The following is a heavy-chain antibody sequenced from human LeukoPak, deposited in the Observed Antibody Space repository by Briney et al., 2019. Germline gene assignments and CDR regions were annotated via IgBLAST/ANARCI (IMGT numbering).Heavy chain of an antibody. Sequence: GSLRLSCAASGFSVSSNYMSWVRQAPGKGLEWIGEVNHSGSTNYNPSLKSRVTISVDTSKNQFSLKLSSVTAADTAVYYCARRRGYYDSSGYYFRLDFDYWGQGTLVTVSS. J-gene: IGHJ4*02. V-gene: IGHV4-34*01. CDR3: ARRRGYYDSSGYYFRLDFDY. CDR1: GFSVSSNY. CDR2: VNHSGST. D-gene: IGHD3-22*01.